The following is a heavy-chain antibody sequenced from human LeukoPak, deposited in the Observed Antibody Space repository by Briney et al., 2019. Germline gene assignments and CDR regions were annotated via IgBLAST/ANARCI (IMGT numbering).Heavy chain of an antibody. Sequence: SETLSLTCTVSGASISSYYWSWIRQPAGKGLEWIGRIYTSGSTNYNPSLKSRVTMSVDTSKNQFSLKLGSVTAADTAVYYCARESFAAMVDYWGRGTLVTVSS. CDR1: GASISSYY. CDR3: ARESFAAMVDY. J-gene: IGHJ4*02. CDR2: IYTSGST. D-gene: IGHD5-18*01. V-gene: IGHV4-4*07.